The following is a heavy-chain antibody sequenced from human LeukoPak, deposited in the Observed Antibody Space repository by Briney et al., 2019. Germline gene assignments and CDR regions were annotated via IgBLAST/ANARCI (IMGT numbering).Heavy chain of an antibody. CDR3: ARGRLARSPYFDY. V-gene: IGHV4-59*01. CDR1: GGSFSSYY. Sequence: SETLSLTCTVSGGSFSSYYWSWIRRPPGKGLEWIGYIYYSGSTDYNPSLKSRVTISVETSKNQFSLNLSSVTAADTAVYYCARGRLARSPYFDYWGQGTLVTVSS. J-gene: IGHJ4*02. D-gene: IGHD6-19*01. CDR2: IYYSGST.